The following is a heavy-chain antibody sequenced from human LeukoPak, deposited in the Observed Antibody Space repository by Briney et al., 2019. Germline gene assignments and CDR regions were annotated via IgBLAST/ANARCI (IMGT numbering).Heavy chain of an antibody. J-gene: IGHJ3*02. Sequence: SETLSLTCTVSDVSIKNYYWSWIRQPPGKGLEWIANIYYAGSSNYNPSLKSRVTISVDTSKNQFSLKLSSVTAADTGIYYCARRRKVPAQRAGDAFDIWGQGTMVTVSS. V-gene: IGHV4-59*08. CDR1: DVSIKNYY. CDR2: IYYAGSS. CDR3: ARRRKVPAQRAGDAFDI. D-gene: IGHD2-21*02.